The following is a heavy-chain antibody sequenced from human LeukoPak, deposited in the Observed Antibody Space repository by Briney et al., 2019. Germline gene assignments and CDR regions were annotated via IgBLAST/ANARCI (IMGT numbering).Heavy chain of an antibody. CDR2: ISYDGSNK. CDR3: ARALGRSGSYEWNSYYGMDV. J-gene: IGHJ6*02. Sequence: PGGSLRLSCAASGFTFSSYAMHWVRQAPGKGLEWVAVISYDGSNKYYADSVKGRFTISRDNSKNTLYLQMNSLRAEDTAVYYCARALGRSGSYEWNSYYGMDVWGQGTTVTVSS. D-gene: IGHD1-26*01. V-gene: IGHV3-30-3*01. CDR1: GFTFSSYA.